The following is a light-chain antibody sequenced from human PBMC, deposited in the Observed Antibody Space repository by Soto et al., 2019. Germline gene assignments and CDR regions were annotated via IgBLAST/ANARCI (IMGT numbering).Light chain of an antibody. Sequence: EIVMTQSPATLSVSPGERATLSCRATQSVSSNLAWYQQKPGQAPRLLIYGASTRATGIPARFRGSGSGTELTLTISSLQSEDFAVYYCQQYHNWPPWTFGQGNKVEIK. V-gene: IGKV3-15*01. CDR3: QQYHNWPPWT. J-gene: IGKJ1*01. CDR2: GAS. CDR1: QSVSSN.